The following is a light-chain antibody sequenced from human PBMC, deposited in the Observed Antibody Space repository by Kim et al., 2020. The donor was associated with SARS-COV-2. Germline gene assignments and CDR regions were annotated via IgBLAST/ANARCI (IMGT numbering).Light chain of an antibody. Sequence: GQRVTISCSGSRSNNGSNVVNWYQQLPGTAPKLLIYSNDYRPSGVPARFSGSKSGTSASLAISGLQSEDEADYYCVAWDDSLNGSVFGGGTQLTVL. CDR1: RSNNGSNV. V-gene: IGLV1-44*01. J-gene: IGLJ3*02. CDR3: VAWDDSLNGSV. CDR2: SND.